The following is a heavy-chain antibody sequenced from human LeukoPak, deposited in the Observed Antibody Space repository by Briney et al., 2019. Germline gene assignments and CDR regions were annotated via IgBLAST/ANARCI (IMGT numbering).Heavy chain of an antibody. CDR2: ISCSSSYI. CDR3: ARGLTITICGVVPFNWYFDL. Sequence: GGSLRLSCAASGFTFSSYSMNWVRQAPGKGLEWVSSISCSSSYIYYADSVKGRFTISRDNAKNTLYLQMNSLRAEDTAVYYCARGLTITICGVVPFNWYFDLWGRGTLVTVSS. V-gene: IGHV3-21*01. D-gene: IGHD3-3*01. CDR1: GFTFSSYS. J-gene: IGHJ2*01.